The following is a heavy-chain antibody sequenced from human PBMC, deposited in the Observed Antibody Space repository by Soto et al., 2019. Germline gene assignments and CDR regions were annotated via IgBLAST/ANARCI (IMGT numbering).Heavy chain of an antibody. D-gene: IGHD1-1*01. Sequence: QVQLVESGGGVVQPGRSLRLSCAASGFTFSSYAMHWVRQAPGKGLEWVAVISYDGSNKYYADSVKGRFTISRDNSKNTRYLRMNRLRAEDTAVYYCARSVRRFGKNWNYFDYWGQGTLVTVSS. CDR3: ARSVRRFGKNWNYFDY. CDR2: ISYDGSNK. CDR1: GFTFSSYA. V-gene: IGHV3-30-3*01. J-gene: IGHJ4*02.